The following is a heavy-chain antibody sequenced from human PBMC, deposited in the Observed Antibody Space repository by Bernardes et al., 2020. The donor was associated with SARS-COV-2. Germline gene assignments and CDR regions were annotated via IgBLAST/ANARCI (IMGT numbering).Heavy chain of an antibody. V-gene: IGHV5-51*01. CDR2: IYPGDSDT. J-gene: IGHJ6*02. CDR3: ARGLTIFGVVQSGGMDV. CDR1: GYSFTSYW. D-gene: IGHD3-3*01. Sequence: GESLKISCKGSGYSFTSYWIGWVRQMPGKGLEWMGIIYPGDSDTRYSPSFQGQVTISADKSISTAYLQWSSLKASDTAMYYCARGLTIFGVVQSGGMDVWGQGTTVTVSS.